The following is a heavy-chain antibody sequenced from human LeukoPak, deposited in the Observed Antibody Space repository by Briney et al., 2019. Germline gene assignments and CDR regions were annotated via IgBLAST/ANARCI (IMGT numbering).Heavy chain of an antibody. V-gene: IGHV1-2*02. CDR2: INPNSGGT. CDR3: AREIGRFGDINYPDPPDY. D-gene: IGHD3-10*01. CDR1: GYTFTGYY. J-gene: IGHJ4*02. Sequence: ASVKVSCKASGYTFTGYYMHWVRQAPGQGLEWMGWINPNSGGTNYAQKFQGRVTMTRDTSISTAYMELSRLRSDDTAVYYCAREIGRFGDINYPDPPDYWGQGTLVTVSS.